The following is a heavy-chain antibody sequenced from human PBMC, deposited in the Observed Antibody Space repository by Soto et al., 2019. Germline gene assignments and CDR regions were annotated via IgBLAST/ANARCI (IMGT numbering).Heavy chain of an antibody. D-gene: IGHD6-19*01. CDR2: IYPGDSDT. CDR1: GYSFTSYW. Sequence: PGESLKISCKGSGYSFTSYWIGWVRQMPGKGLEWMGIIYPGDSDTRYSPSFQGQVTISADKSISTAYLQWSSLKASDTAMYYCARTPYSSGWYAGGAFDIWGQGTMVTVS. CDR3: ARTPYSSGWYAGGAFDI. J-gene: IGHJ3*02. V-gene: IGHV5-51*01.